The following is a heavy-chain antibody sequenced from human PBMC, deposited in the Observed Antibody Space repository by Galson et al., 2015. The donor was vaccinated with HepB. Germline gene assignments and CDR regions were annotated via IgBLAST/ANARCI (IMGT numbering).Heavy chain of an antibody. CDR2: ISYDGSNK. CDR1: GFTFSSYA. CDR3: ARPRFGELGQNWFDP. D-gene: IGHD3-10*01. Sequence: SLRLSCAASGFTFSSYAMHWVRQAPGKGLEWVAVISYDGSNKYYADSVKGRFTISRDNSKNTLYLQMNSLRAEDTAVYYCARPRFGELGQNWFDPWGQGTLVTVSS. V-gene: IGHV3-30*04. J-gene: IGHJ5*02.